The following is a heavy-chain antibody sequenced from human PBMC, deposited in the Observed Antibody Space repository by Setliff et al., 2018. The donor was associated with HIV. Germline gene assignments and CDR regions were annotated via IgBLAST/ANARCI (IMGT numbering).Heavy chain of an antibody. CDR3: ASLPPLYDSSGYYFDY. D-gene: IGHD3-22*01. Sequence: PSETLSLTCAVSGYSINSAYYWGWIRQSPGKGLEWIGGFHHSGSTYYNPSLNSRVTISVDASKNQFSLKLSSVTAADTAVYYCASLPPLYDSSGYYFDYWGQGTLVTVSS. CDR2: FHHSGST. J-gene: IGHJ4*02. V-gene: IGHV4-38-2*01. CDR1: GYSINSAYY.